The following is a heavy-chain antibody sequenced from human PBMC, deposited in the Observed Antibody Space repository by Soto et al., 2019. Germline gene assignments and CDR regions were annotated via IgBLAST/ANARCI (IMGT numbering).Heavy chain of an antibody. V-gene: IGHV4-39*01. Sequence: SETLSLTCTVSGGSISSSSYYWGWIRQPPGKGLEWIGSIYYSGSTYYNPSLKSRVTISVDTSKNQFSLKLSSVTAADTAVYYCARLYYYDSSGYYYGYYFDYWGQGTLVTVSS. CDR3: ARLYYYDSSGYYYGYYFDY. J-gene: IGHJ4*02. CDR2: IYYSGST. CDR1: GGSISSSSYY. D-gene: IGHD3-22*01.